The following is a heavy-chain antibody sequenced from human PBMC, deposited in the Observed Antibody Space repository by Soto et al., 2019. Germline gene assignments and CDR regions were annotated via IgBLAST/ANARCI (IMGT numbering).Heavy chain of an antibody. Sequence: XSVEVSLKASCYTFTSYGISWVGQAPGQGLEWMGWISAYNGNTNYAQKLQGRVTMTTDTSTSTAYMELRSLRSDDTAVYYCARDVGGTLSNDYWGQGTLVTVSS. CDR3: ARDVGGTLSNDY. D-gene: IGHD2-15*01. CDR1: CYTFTSYG. J-gene: IGHJ4*02. V-gene: IGHV1-18*01. CDR2: ISAYNGNT.